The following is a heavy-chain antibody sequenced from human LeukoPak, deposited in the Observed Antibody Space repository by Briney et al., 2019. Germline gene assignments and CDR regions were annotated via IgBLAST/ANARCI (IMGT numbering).Heavy chain of an antibody. J-gene: IGHJ5*02. CDR1: GGTFSSYT. D-gene: IGHD5-18*01. V-gene: IGHV1-69*02. CDR3: ARVGRGYSDRWWFDP. Sequence: SVKVSCKASGGTFSSYTISWVRQAPGQGLEWMGRIIPILGIANYAQKFQGRVTIAADKSTSTAYMELSSLRSEDTAVYYCARVGRGYSDRWWFDPWGQGTLVTVSS. CDR2: IIPILGIA.